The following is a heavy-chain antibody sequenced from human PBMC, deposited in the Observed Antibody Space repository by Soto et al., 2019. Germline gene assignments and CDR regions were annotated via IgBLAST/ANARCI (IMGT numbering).Heavy chain of an antibody. J-gene: IGHJ4*02. CDR1: GFTFSSYW. D-gene: IGHD1-26*01. CDR2: ISSDGNST. Sequence: EVQLVESGGGLVQPGGSLRLSCAASGFTFSSYWMHWVRQAPGKGLVWVSLISSDGNSTDYVDSVKDRFTISRDNAKNTLDLQMNSLRAEDTAVYYCVRDRWGPDHWGQGTLVTVSS. V-gene: IGHV3-74*01. CDR3: VRDRWGPDH.